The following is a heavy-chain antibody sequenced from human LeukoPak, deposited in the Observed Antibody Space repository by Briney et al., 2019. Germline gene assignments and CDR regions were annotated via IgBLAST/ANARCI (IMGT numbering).Heavy chain of an antibody. CDR3: AKAGSVTTTLNWFDP. J-gene: IGHJ5*02. D-gene: IGHD4-11*01. CDR2: VSGSGGNT. V-gene: IGHV3-23*01. Sequence: GGSLRLSCAAPGFTFSSYAMSWARQAPGKGLEWVSGVSGSGGNTYYADSVKGRFTISRDNSKNTLYLQMNSLRAEDTAVYYCAKAGSVTTTLNWFDPWGQGTLVTVSS. CDR1: GFTFSSYA.